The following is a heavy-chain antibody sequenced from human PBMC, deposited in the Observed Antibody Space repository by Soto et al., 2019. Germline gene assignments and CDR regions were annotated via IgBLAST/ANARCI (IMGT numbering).Heavy chain of an antibody. CDR3: ASRLDHFDH. CDR2: IWYDGSNK. V-gene: IGHV3-33*01. CDR1: GFTFSSYG. D-gene: IGHD6-19*01. Sequence: GGSLRLSGAASGFTFSSYGMHWVRQAPGKGLEWVAVIWYDGSNKYYADSVKGRFTISRDNSKSTLYLQMNSLRAEDTAVYYCASRLDHFDHWGQGTLVTVSS. J-gene: IGHJ4*02.